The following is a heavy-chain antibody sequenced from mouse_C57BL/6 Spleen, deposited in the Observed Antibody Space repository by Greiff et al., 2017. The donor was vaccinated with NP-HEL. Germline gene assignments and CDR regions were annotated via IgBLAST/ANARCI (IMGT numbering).Heavy chain of an antibody. CDR3: TPYGSSGAY. Sequence: VQLKQSGAELVRPGASVKLSCTASGFNIKDDYMHWVKQRPEQGLEWIGWIDPENGDTESASKFQGKATITADTSSNTAYLQLSSLTSEDTAVYYCTPYGSSGAYWGQGTLVTVSA. V-gene: IGHV14-4*01. J-gene: IGHJ3*01. CDR2: IDPENGDT. D-gene: IGHD1-1*01. CDR1: GFNIKDDY.